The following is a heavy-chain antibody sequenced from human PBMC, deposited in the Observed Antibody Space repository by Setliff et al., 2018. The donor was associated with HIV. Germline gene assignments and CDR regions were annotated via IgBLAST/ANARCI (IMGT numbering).Heavy chain of an antibody. CDR1: GGSFSGYY. Sequence: PSETLSLTCAVYGGSFSGYYWSWIRQPPGKGLEWIGEINHSGSTNYNPSLKSRVTILVDTSKNQFSLKLSSVTAADTAAYFCARVSTDYVWGSFLSSGPYYFDFWGQGALVTVS. CDR2: INHSGST. V-gene: IGHV4-34*01. D-gene: IGHD3-16*01. CDR3: ARVSTDYVWGSFLSSGPYYFDF. J-gene: IGHJ4*02.